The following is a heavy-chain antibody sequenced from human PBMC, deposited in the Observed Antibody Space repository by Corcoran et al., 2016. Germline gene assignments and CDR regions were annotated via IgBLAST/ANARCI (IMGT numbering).Heavy chain of an antibody. CDR2: INPSGGST. J-gene: IGHJ5*02. V-gene: IGHV1-46*01. CDR1: GYTFTSYY. Sequence: QVQLVQSGAEVKKPGASVKVSCKASGYTFTSYYMHWVRQAPGQGLEWMGIINPSGGSTSYAQKFQGRVTMTRDTSTSTVYMELSSLRSEDTAVYYCARGAGYYDSRALDWFDPWGQGTLVTVSS. D-gene: IGHD3-22*01. CDR3: ARGAGYYDSRALDWFDP.